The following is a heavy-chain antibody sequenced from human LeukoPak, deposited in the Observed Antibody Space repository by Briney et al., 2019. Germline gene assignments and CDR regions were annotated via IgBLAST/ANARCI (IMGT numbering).Heavy chain of an antibody. CDR1: GGTFSSYA. V-gene: IGHV1-69*01. Sequence: ASVKVSCKASGGTFSSYAISWVRQAPGQGLEWMGGIIPIFGTANYAQKFQGRVTITADESTSTAYMELSSLRSEDTAVYYCARCVVAAAGPGYYGMYVWGQGTTVTVSS. CDR3: ARCVVAAAGPGYYGMYV. J-gene: IGHJ6*02. CDR2: IIPIFGTA. D-gene: IGHD6-13*01.